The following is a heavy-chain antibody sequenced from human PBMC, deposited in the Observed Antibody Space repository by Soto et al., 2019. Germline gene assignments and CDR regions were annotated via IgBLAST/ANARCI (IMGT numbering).Heavy chain of an antibody. D-gene: IGHD3-10*01. J-gene: IGHJ6*02. Sequence: GGSLRLSCAASGFTFSSYSMNWVRQAPGKGLEWVSSISSSSSYRYYADSVKGRFTISRDNAKNSLYLQMNSLRVEDTAVYYCASVHLEPGDYYYCYGMDVWGQGTTVTVSS. CDR2: ISSSSSYR. CDR3: ASVHLEPGDYYYCYGMDV. V-gene: IGHV3-21*01. CDR1: GFTFSSYS.